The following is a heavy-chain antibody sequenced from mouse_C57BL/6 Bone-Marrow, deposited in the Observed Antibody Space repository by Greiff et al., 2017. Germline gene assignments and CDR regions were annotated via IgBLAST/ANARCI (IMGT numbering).Heavy chain of an antibody. V-gene: IGHV1-15*01. CDR2: IDPETGGT. D-gene: IGHD1-1*01. Sequence: QVQLQQSGAELVRPGASVTLSCKASGYTFTDYEMHWVKQTPVHGLEWIGAIDPETGGTAYNQKFKGKAILTADKSSSTAYMELRSLTSEDSAVYYCTTYGSSPWYFDDWGTGTTVTVSS. CDR3: TTYGSSPWYFDD. J-gene: IGHJ1*03. CDR1: GYTFTDYE.